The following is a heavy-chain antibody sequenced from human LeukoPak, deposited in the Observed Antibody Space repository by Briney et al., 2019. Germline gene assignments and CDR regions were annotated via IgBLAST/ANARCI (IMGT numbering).Heavy chain of an antibody. D-gene: IGHD3-3*01. CDR3: AKDYSRGYDFWSGYDAFDI. J-gene: IGHJ3*02. Sequence: PGGSLRLSCAASGFTFSSYGMHWVRQAPGKGLEWVAFIRYDGSNKYSADSVKGRFTISRDNSKNTLYLQMNSLRAEDTAVYYCAKDYSRGYDFWSGYDAFDIWGQGTMVTVSS. CDR1: GFTFSSYG. CDR2: IRYDGSNK. V-gene: IGHV3-30*02.